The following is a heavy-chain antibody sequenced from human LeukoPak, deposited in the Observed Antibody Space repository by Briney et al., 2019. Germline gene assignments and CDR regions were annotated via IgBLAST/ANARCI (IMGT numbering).Heavy chain of an antibody. CDR3: ARDGTFRLDY. Sequence: GGPLRLSCAASGFSFSNHWMTWVRQAPGKGLEWVANIKQDGSDKNHVDSVKGRFTISRDNAKNTLYLQMNSLRAEDTALYYCARDGTFRLDYWGQGTLVSVSP. V-gene: IGHV3-7*05. CDR2: IKQDGSDK. CDR1: GFSFSNHW. D-gene: IGHD1-26*01. J-gene: IGHJ4*02.